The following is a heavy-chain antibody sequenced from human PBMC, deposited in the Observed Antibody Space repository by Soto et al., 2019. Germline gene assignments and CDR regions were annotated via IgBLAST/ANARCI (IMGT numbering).Heavy chain of an antibody. Sequence: TSETLSLTCSVSGASIRRDAYYWSWIRQHPGKGLEWIGYTYYSGSTYYNLSLKSRVSISLDTFSNQFSLKLGFVTAADTAFFYCASGSWNILTLFLDSWGQGPLVTASP. CDR3: ASGSWNILTLFLDS. CDR2: TYYSGST. CDR1: GASIRRDAYY. D-gene: IGHD3-9*01. J-gene: IGHJ5*02. V-gene: IGHV4-31*03.